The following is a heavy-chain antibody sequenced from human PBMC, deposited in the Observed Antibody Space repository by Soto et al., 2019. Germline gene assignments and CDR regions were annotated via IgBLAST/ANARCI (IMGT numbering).Heavy chain of an antibody. CDR2: ISAYNGNT. D-gene: IGHD3-10*01. CDR1: GYTFTSYG. J-gene: IGHJ5*02. V-gene: IGHV1-18*01. Sequence: GSVKVSCKASGYTFTSYGISWVRQAPGQGLEWMGWISAYNGNTNYAQKLQGRVTMTTDTSTSTAYMELRSLRSDDTAVYYCARLLNLWFGEPPGCFEPWGQGTLVPVSS. CDR3: ARLLNLWFGEPPGCFEP.